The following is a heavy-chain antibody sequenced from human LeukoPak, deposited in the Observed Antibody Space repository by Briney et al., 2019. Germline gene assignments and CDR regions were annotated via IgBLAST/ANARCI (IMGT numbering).Heavy chain of an antibody. CDR3: AMGYSSGWYPIDY. J-gene: IGHJ4*02. CDR1: GFTFSSYA. D-gene: IGHD6-19*01. Sequence: GGSLRLSCAASGFTFSSYAMSWVRQAPGKGLEWVSAISGSGGSTYYADSVKGRFTISRDNSKNTLYLQMNSLRAEDTAVYYRAMGYSSGWYPIDYWGQGTLVTVSS. CDR2: ISGSGGST. V-gene: IGHV3-23*01.